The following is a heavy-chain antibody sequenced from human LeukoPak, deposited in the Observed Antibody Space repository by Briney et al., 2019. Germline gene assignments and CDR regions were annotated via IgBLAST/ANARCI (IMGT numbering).Heavy chain of an antibody. J-gene: IGHJ4*02. D-gene: IGHD3-10*01. Sequence: PGGSLRLSCAASGFIFSSYAMNWVRQAPGKGLEWVSSISSDSSYIYYADSLKGRFTVSRDNAKNSLYLQMNSLRAEGTAVYYCARYYGSGSPPFDCWGQGTLVTVSS. V-gene: IGHV3-21*01. CDR1: GFIFSSYA. CDR2: ISSDSSYI. CDR3: ARYYGSGSPPFDC.